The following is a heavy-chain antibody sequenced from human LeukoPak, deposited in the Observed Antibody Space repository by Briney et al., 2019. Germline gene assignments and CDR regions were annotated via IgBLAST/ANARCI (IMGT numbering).Heavy chain of an antibody. D-gene: IGHD5-12*01. CDR1: GFTFSNYA. Sequence: PGGSLRLSCAASGFTFSNYAMSWVRQAPGKGLEWVSSMSGSGVYTYYADSVRGRFTISRENSENKLYLQANSLRAEDTSVYYCGKGLNRDYSGIGDHWGQGTLVTVSS. V-gene: IGHV3-23*01. CDR3: GKGLNRDYSGIGDH. CDR2: MSGSGVYT. J-gene: IGHJ4*02.